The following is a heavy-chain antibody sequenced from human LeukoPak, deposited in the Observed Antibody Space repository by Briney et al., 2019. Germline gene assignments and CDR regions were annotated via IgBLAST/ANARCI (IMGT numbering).Heavy chain of an antibody. J-gene: IGHJ4*02. CDR3: AKDLRTGIAAAGAPDY. CDR1: GVNFSAYW. CDR2: INQDGSEK. Sequence: GGCLRLSCAASGVNFSAYWMSWVRRAPGKGLEWVANINQDGSEKYYVDSVRGRFTISRDNAKNTLYLQMNSLRAEDTAVYYCAKDLRTGIAAAGAPDYWGQGTLVTVSS. D-gene: IGHD6-13*01. V-gene: IGHV3-7*01.